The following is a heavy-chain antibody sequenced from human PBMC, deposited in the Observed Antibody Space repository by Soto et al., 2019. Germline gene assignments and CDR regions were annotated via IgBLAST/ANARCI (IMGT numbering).Heavy chain of an antibody. CDR3: ARGGYYDNTWGKLSHYGLDV. V-gene: IGHV1-18*01. CDR2: ISPYNDYT. CDR1: GYTFIRYG. D-gene: IGHD3-16*01. Sequence: QVQLVQSAAEVKKPGASVKVSCKASGYTFIRYGITWVRQAPGQGLEWMGWISPYNDYTIYALKVQGRVTITTDTTTRTVYMELRSLKSADTAVYYCARGGYYDNTWGKLSHYGLDVWGQGTSVTVSS. J-gene: IGHJ6*02.